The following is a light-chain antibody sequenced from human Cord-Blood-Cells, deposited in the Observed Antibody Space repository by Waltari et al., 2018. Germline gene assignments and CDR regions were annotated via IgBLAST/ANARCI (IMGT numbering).Light chain of an antibody. CDR2: DVI. CDR3: SSYTSSSVV. V-gene: IGLV2-14*01. Sequence: QSALTQPASVSGSPGQSITISCTGTSRDVGAYNYVSWYQQHPGKAPKLMIYDVINRPSGVSNRFSGSKSGNTASLTISGLQAEDEADYYCSSYTSSSVVFGGGTKLTVL. CDR1: SRDVGAYNY. J-gene: IGLJ2*01.